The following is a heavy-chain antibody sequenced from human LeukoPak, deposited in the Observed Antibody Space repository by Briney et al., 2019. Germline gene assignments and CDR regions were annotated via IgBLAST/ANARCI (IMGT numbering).Heavy chain of an antibody. V-gene: IGHV4-34*01. J-gene: IGHJ4*02. CDR1: GGSFSDYY. Sequence: SETLSLTCAVDGGSFSDYYWSWIRQPPGKGLEWIGEINHSGSTNYNPSLKSRVTISVDTSKNQFSLKLSSVTAADTAVYYCARVLNTVGANSGDYWGQGTLVTVSS. CDR3: ARVLNTVGANSGDY. D-gene: IGHD1-26*01. CDR2: INHSGST.